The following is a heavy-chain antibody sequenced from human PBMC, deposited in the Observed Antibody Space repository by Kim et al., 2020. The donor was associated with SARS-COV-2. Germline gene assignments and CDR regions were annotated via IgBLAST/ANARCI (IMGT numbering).Heavy chain of an antibody. CDR3: AKEGGGYSGYGDY. CDR2: ISYDGSNK. D-gene: IGHD5-12*01. CDR1: GFTFSSYG. J-gene: IGHJ4*02. V-gene: IGHV3-30*18. Sequence: GGSLRLSCAASGFTFSSYGMHWVRQAPGKGLEWVAVISYDGSNKYYADSVKGRFTISRDNSKNTLYLQMNSLRAEDTAVYYCAKEGGGYSGYGDYWGQGTLVTVSS.